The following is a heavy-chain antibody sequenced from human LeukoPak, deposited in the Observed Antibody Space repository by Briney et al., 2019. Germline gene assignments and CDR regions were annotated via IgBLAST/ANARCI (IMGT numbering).Heavy chain of an antibody. V-gene: IGHV5-51*01. CDR1: GYSFTSYW. D-gene: IGHD3-9*01. CDR3: QKTAYEILTGYYNVPFDY. CDR2: IYPGDSDT. Sequence: GGSLKISSKGSGYSFTSYWIGWGRQMPGKGLEWMGIIYPGDSDTRYSPSFQGQVTISGDKYISTSDRQRRRVKAWDTAIFFKQKTAYEILTGYYNVPFDYWGQGTLVTVSS. J-gene: IGHJ4*02.